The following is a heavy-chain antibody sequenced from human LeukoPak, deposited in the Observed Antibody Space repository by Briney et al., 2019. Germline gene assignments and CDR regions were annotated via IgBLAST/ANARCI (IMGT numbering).Heavy chain of an antibody. J-gene: IGHJ3*02. V-gene: IGHV3-23*01. D-gene: IGHD2-2*01. CDR1: GFTFSSYA. CDR3: AEGRVVVDDAFDI. Sequence: PGGSLRLSCAASGFTFSSYAMSWVRQAPGKGLEWVSAISGSGGRTYYADSVKGRFTIPRDNSKNTLYLQMNSLRAEDTAVYYCAEGRVVVDDAFDIWGQGTMVTVSS. CDR2: ISGSGGRT.